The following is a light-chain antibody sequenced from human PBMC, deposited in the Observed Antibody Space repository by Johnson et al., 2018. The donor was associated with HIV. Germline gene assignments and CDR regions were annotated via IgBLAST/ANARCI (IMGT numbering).Light chain of an antibody. CDR1: SSNIGNNY. CDR3: GTWDNSLNDYV. J-gene: IGLJ1*01. V-gene: IGLV1-51*01. CDR2: DNN. Sequence: QSVLTQPPSVSAAPGQKVTISCSVSSSNIGNNYVSWYQQLPGTAPKLLIYDNNKRPSGIPDRFSGSKTGTSATLALAGLRPGDEADYFCGTWDNSLNDYVFGTATKVTVL.